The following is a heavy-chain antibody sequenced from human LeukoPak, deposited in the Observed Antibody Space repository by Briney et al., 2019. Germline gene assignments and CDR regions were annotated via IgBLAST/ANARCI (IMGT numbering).Heavy chain of an antibody. J-gene: IGHJ3*02. V-gene: IGHV1-2*06. D-gene: IGHD3-9*01. CDR3: ASEKTYYDILTGPRGAFDI. CDR1: GYTFTGYY. Sequence: ASVKVSCKASGYTFTGYYMHWVRQAPGQGLEWMGRINPNSGGTNYAQKFQGRVTMTRDTSISTAYMELSRLRSDDTAVYYCASEKTYYDILTGPRGAFDIWGQGTMVTESS. CDR2: INPNSGGT.